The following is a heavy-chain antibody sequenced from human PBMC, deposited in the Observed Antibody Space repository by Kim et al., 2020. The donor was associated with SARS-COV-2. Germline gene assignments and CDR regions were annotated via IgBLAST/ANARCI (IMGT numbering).Heavy chain of an antibody. CDR3: ARDGRLYTGTFVGGFDF. CDR2: ISGSGAIT. D-gene: IGHD1-26*01. CDR1: GFTFSDYY. V-gene: IGHV3-11*01. J-gene: IGHJ3*01. Sequence: GGSLRLSCAASGFTFSDYYLTWIRQAPGKGLEWVSYISGSGAITDYADSVKGRFTISRDNAKNSLYLQMNSLRGEDTAIYYCARDGRLYTGTFVGGFDFWGPGTIVAVSS.